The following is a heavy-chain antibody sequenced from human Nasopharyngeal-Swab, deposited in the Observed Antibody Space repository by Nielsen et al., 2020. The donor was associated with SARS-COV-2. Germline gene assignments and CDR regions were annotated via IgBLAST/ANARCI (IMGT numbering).Heavy chain of an antibody. J-gene: IGHJ6*03. D-gene: IGHD6-13*01. Sequence: GGSLRLSCAASGFTFSSYAVHWVRQAPGKGLEWVAVISYDGSNKYYADSVKGRFTISRDNSKNTLYLQTNSLRAEDTAVYYCARSARSWYRAYYYYMDVWGKGTTVTVSS. CDR1: GFTFSSYA. V-gene: IGHV3-30-3*01. CDR2: ISYDGSNK. CDR3: ARSARSWYRAYYYYMDV.